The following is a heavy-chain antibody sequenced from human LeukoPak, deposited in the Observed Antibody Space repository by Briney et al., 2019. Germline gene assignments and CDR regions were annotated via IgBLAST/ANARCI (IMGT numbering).Heavy chain of an antibody. D-gene: IGHD6-19*01. J-gene: IGHJ1*01. Sequence: PETLSLTCTVSGGSISSYYWSWIRQPPGKGLEWIGYIYYSGSTNYNPSLKSRVTISVDTSKNQFSLKLSSVTAADTAVYYCATLYSSGWLQHWGQGTLVTVSS. CDR3: ATLYSSGWLQH. CDR1: GGSISSYY. CDR2: IYYSGST. V-gene: IGHV4-59*08.